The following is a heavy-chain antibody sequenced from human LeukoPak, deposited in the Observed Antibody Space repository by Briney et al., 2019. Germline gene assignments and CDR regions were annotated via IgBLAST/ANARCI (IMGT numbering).Heavy chain of an antibody. D-gene: IGHD3-22*01. CDR2: IYYSGST. J-gene: IGHJ4*02. Sequence: SETLSLTCTVPGGSISSYYWSWIRQPPGKGLEWIGYIYYSGSTNYNPSLKSRVTISVDTSKNQFSLKLSSVTAADTAVYYCAGEKGYYDSSGYWAGNFDYWGQGTLVTVSS. CDR3: AGEKGYYDSSGYWAGNFDY. V-gene: IGHV4-59*01. CDR1: GGSISSYY.